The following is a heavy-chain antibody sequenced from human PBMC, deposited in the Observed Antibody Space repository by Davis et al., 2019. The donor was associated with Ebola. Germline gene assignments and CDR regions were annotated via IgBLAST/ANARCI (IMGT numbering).Heavy chain of an antibody. CDR2: ISWNSGSI. CDR1: GFTFSSYA. J-gene: IGHJ6*04. Sequence: SLKIPCAASGFTFSSYAMHWVRQAPGTGLEWVSGISWNSGSIGYADSVKGRFTISRDNAKNSLYLQMNSLRAEDTALYYCAKDRAAGDYYYYYYGMDVWGKGTTVTVSS. V-gene: IGHV3-9*01. D-gene: IGHD6-13*01. CDR3: AKDRAAGDYYYYYYGMDV.